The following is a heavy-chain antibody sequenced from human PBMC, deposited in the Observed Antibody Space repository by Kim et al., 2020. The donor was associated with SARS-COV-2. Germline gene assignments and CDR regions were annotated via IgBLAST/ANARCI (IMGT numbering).Heavy chain of an antibody. CDR1: GFTFSSYA. CDR2: ISSNGGST. Sequence: GGSLRLSCAASGFTFSSYAMHWVRQAPGKGLEYVSAISSNGGSTYYADSVKGRFTISRDNSKNTLYLQMGSLRAEDMAVYYCARGPRDYGDYGGFDYWGQGTLVTVSS. CDR3: ARGPRDYGDYGGFDY. V-gene: IGHV3-64*02. J-gene: IGHJ4*02. D-gene: IGHD4-17*01.